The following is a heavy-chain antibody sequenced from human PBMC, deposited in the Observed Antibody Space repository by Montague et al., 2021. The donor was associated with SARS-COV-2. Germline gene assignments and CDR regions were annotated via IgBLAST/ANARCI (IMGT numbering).Heavy chain of an antibody. Sequence: PALVKPTQTLTLSCTFSGFSLRSDDEGVAWIRQSPGQALEWLAVIYWHGDKRYSPSLQRRPTITKDTSENQVVLTMTNMDPVDTATYYCAHRGMIRGLIFDYWGQGTKVTVSS. CDR2: IYWHGDK. J-gene: IGHJ4*02. CDR1: GFSLRSDDEG. CDR3: AHRGMIRGLIFDY. V-gene: IGHV2-5*01. D-gene: IGHD3-10*01.